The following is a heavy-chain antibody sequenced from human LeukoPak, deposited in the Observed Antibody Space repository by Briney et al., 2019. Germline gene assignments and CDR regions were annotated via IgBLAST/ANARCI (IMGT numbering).Heavy chain of an antibody. D-gene: IGHD5-18*01. V-gene: IGHV3-9*01. J-gene: IGHJ4*02. CDR3: AKDKGYSYGYGYDY. CDR2: ISWNSGSI. CDR1: GFSVSSSY. Sequence: GGSLRLSCAASGFSVSSSYMYWVRQAPGKGLEWVSGISWNSGSIGYADSVKGRFTISRDNAKNSLYLQMNSLRAEDTALYYCAKDKGYSYGYGYDYWGQGTLVTVSS.